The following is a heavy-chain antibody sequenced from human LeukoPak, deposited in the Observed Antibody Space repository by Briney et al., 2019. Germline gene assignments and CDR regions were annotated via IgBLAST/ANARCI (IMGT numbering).Heavy chain of an antibody. D-gene: IGHD2-8*01. Sequence: SETLSLTCTLSGGSISGHYWSWLRQSPGKGLEWIAYIYNSGSTNYNNYNPSLKSRVIMSMHTSKNQLSLIVSSVTAADTAVYYCARHTTGRALGDFDYWGQGTLVTVSA. CDR2: IYNSGSTNYN. CDR1: GGSISGHY. J-gene: IGHJ4*02. CDR3: ARHTTGRALGDFDY. V-gene: IGHV4-59*08.